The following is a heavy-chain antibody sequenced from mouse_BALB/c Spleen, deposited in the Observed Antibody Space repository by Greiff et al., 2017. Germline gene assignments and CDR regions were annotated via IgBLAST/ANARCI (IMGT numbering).Heavy chain of an antibody. CDR1: GYTFTDYN. CDR2: IYPYNGGT. J-gene: IGHJ4*01. V-gene: IGHV1S29*02. CDR3: ARGYYDYAMDY. D-gene: IGHD2-3*01. Sequence: VHVKQSGPELVKPGASVKISCKASGYTFTDYNMHWVKQSHGKSLEWIGYIYPYNGGTGYNQKFKSKATLTVDNSSSTAYMELRSLTSEDSAVYYCARGYYDYAMDYWGQGTSVTVSS.